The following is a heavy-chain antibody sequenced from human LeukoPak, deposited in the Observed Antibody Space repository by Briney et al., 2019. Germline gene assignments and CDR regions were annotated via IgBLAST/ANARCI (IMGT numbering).Heavy chain of an antibody. V-gene: IGHV4-38-2*02. D-gene: IGHD3-16*01. Sequence: TSETLSLTCTVSGYSISSGYYWGWIQQPPGKGLEWIGSIYHSGSTYYNPSLKSRVTISVDTSKNQFSLKLSSVTAADTAVYYCARDHRGVGVPDWFDPWGQGTLVTVSS. CDR1: GYSISSGYY. CDR2: IYHSGST. J-gene: IGHJ5*02. CDR3: ARDHRGVGVPDWFDP.